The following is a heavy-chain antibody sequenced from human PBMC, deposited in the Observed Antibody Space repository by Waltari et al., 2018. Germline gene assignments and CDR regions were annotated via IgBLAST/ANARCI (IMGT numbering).Heavy chain of an antibody. D-gene: IGHD3-22*01. V-gene: IGHV2-70*13. CDR3: ARSSDYYYYVDF. J-gene: IGHJ4*02. CDR1: GFSLSTSGMC. Sequence: QVTLRESGPALVKPTQTLTLTCTFSGFSLSTSGMCVSWIRQSPGKALEWLARIDWDDDKYYSTSLKTRLTISVDTSRKQVVLTMANMDPVDTATYYCARSSDYYYYVDFWGQGNLVTVSS. CDR2: IDWDDDK.